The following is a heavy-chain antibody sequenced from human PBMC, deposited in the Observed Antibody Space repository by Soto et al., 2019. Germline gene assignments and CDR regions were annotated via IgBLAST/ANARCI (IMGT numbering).Heavy chain of an antibody. CDR1: GGTFSSYA. Sequence: SVKVSCRASGGTFSSYAISWVRQAPGQGLEWMGGIIPIFGTANYAQKFQGRVTITADESTSTAYMELSSLRSEDTAVYYCARDPVEMATMNWFDPWGQGTLVTVSS. D-gene: IGHD5-12*01. J-gene: IGHJ5*02. V-gene: IGHV1-69*13. CDR3: ARDPVEMATMNWFDP. CDR2: IIPIFGTA.